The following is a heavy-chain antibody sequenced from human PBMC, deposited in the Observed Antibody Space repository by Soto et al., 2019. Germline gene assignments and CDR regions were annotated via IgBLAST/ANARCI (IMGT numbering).Heavy chain of an antibody. Sequence: SETLSLTCTVSGGSVSSGSYYWSWIRQPPGKGLEWIGYIYYSGSTNYNPSLKSRVTISVDTSKNQFSLKLSSVTAADTAVYYCARGRRGYRYGFGDYYYYYGMDVWGQGTTVTVSS. V-gene: IGHV4-61*01. J-gene: IGHJ6*02. CDR3: ARGRRGYRYGFGDYYYYYGMDV. CDR2: IYYSGST. CDR1: GGSVSSGSYY. D-gene: IGHD5-18*01.